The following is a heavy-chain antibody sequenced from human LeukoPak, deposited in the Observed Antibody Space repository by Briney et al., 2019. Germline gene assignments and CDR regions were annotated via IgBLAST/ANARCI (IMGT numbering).Heavy chain of an antibody. CDR3: ARDLGGSKGGLDV. Sequence: GGSLRLSCAASGFTFNDFGVNWVRQAPGKGLDWVSYISRDSAAKRYADSVKGRFTISRDKAKNSLYLQMNSLRDEDTAVYFCARDLGGSKGGLDVWGQGTTVTVSS. CDR2: ISRDSAAK. CDR1: GFTFNDFG. J-gene: IGHJ6*02. D-gene: IGHD3-16*01. V-gene: IGHV3-48*02.